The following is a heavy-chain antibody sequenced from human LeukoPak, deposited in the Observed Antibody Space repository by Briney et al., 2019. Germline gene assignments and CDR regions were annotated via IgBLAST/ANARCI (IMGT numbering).Heavy chain of an antibody. J-gene: IGHJ5*02. Sequence: SEPLSLTCTVSGGSISSSSYYWGWIRQPPGKGLEWIGSIYYSGSTYYNPSLKSRVTISVDTSKNQFSLKLSSVTAADTAVYYCAIAVAGTGNWFDPWGQGTLVTVSS. CDR2: IYYSGST. CDR3: AIAVAGTGNWFDP. D-gene: IGHD6-19*01. V-gene: IGHV4-39*01. CDR1: GGSISSSSYY.